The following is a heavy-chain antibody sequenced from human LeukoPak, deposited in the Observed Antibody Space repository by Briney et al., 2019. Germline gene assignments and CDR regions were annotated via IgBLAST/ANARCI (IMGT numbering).Heavy chain of an antibody. CDR2: ISGIGGST. D-gene: IGHD6-13*01. V-gene: IGHV3-23*01. Sequence: PGGSLRLSCAASGFTFSSYAMSWVRQAPGKGLEWVSAISGIGGSTYYADAVKGRFTISRDNSKNTLYLQMNSLRAEDTAVYYCATKSTLHSSSWYVYWGQGTLVTVSS. J-gene: IGHJ4*02. CDR3: ATKSTLHSSSWYVY. CDR1: GFTFSSYA.